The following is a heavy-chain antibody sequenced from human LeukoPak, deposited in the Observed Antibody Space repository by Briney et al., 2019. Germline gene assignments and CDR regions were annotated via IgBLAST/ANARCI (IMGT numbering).Heavy chain of an antibody. D-gene: IGHD3-3*01. CDR3: ARDFGAKGAGDPYWYFDL. V-gene: IGHV1-69*05. CDR2: IIPIFGTA. J-gene: IGHJ2*01. Sequence: ASVKVSCKASGGTFSSYAISWVRQAPGQGLEWMGRIIPIFGTANYAQKFQGRVTITTDESTSTAYMELSSLRSEDTAVYYRARDFGAKGAGDPYWYFDLWGRGTLVTVSS. CDR1: GGTFSSYA.